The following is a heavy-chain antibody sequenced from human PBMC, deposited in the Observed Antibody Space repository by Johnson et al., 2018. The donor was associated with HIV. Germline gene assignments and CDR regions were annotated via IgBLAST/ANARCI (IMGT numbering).Heavy chain of an antibody. D-gene: IGHD1-26*01. V-gene: IGHV3-30-3*01. Sequence: VQVVESGGGVVQPGRSLRLSCAASGFTFSSYAMHWVRQAPGKGLEWVAVISYDGTNKYYADSVKGRFTISRDNSKNTLYLQMNSLRAEDTAVYYCAKDPAPNSGSYYGRDDAFDIWGQGTMVTVSS. CDR1: GFTFSSYA. J-gene: IGHJ3*02. CDR2: ISYDGTNK. CDR3: AKDPAPNSGSYYGRDDAFDI.